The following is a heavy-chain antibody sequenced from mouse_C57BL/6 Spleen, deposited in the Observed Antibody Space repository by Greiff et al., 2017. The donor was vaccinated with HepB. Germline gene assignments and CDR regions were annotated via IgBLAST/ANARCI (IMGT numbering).Heavy chain of an antibody. V-gene: IGHV5-4*01. CDR1: GFTLSSYA. CDR3: ARDRRDYAMDY. Sequence: EVHLVESGGGLVKPGGSLKLSCAASGFTLSSYAMSWVRQTPEKRLEWVATISDGGSYTYYPDNVKGRFTISRDNAKNNLYLQMSHLKSEDTAMYYCARDRRDYAMDYWGQGTSVTVSS. CDR2: ISDGGSYT. J-gene: IGHJ4*01.